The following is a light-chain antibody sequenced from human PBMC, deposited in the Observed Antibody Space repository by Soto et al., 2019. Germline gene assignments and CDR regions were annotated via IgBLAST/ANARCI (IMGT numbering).Light chain of an antibody. CDR1: QSVSSD. CDR2: GAS. Sequence: EIGMTQSPATLSVSPGERVTLSCRASQSVSSDLAWYQHKPGQAPRLLIYGASTRSTTTPARFSGSGSGTEFSLSISSLQSEDFAVYYCLQYNDWPPKQYTGGQGTKLEIK. CDR3: LQYNDWPPKQYT. J-gene: IGKJ2*01. V-gene: IGKV3-15*01.